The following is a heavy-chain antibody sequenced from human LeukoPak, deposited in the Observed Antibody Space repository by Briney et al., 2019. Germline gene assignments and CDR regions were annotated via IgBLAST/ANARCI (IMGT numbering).Heavy chain of an antibody. CDR1: GFIFSSYG. V-gene: IGHV3-30*03. CDR2: ISYDGSNK. J-gene: IGHJ4*02. CDR3: ARQWELGFYFDY. Sequence: GGSLRLSCAASGFIFSSYGMHWVRQAPGKGLEWVAVISYDGSNKYYADSVKGRFTIYRDNSKNTLYLQMNSLRAEDTAVYYCARQWELGFYFDYWGQGTLVTVSS. D-gene: IGHD1-26*01.